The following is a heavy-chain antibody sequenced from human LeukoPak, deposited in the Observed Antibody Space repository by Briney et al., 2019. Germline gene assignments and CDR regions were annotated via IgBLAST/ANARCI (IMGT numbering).Heavy chain of an antibody. CDR1: GFTVSSNY. J-gene: IGHJ4*02. CDR2: IYSGGST. D-gene: IGHD3-3*01. V-gene: IGHV3-53*01. CDR3: ASIRFLEWSEDY. Sequence: PGGSLRLSCAASGFTVSSNYMSWVRQAPGKGLEWVSVIYSGGSTYYADSVKGRFTISRDNSKNTLYLQMNSLRAEDTAVYYCASIRFLEWSEDYWGQGTLVTVSS.